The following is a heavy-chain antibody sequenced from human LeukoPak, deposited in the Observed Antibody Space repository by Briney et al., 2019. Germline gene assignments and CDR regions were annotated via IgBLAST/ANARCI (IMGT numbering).Heavy chain of an antibody. J-gene: IGHJ6*03. D-gene: IGHD6-13*01. CDR3: AKAGYGSSWYRYYYYYMDV. V-gene: IGHV3-43*02. CDR1: GFTFDDYA. CDR2: ISGDGGST. Sequence: PGGSLRLSCAASGFTFDDYAMHWVRQAPGKGLEWVSLISGDGGSTYYADSVKGRFTISRDNSKNSLYLQMNSLRTEVTALYYCAKAGYGSSWYRYYYYYMDVWGKGTTVTVSS.